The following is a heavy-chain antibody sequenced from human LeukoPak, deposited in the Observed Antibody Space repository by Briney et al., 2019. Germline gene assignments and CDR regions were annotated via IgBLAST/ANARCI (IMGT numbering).Heavy chain of an antibody. D-gene: IGHD3-10*01. CDR3: AKDMVRGYYFDY. Sequence: GGSLRLSCAASGFTFSSYGMHWVRQAPGKGLEWVAFIRYDGSDKYYADSVKGRFTISRDNSKNTLYLQMNSLRAEDTAVYFCAKDMVRGYYFDYWGQGTLVTVSS. V-gene: IGHV3-30*02. J-gene: IGHJ4*02. CDR2: IRYDGSDK. CDR1: GFTFSSYG.